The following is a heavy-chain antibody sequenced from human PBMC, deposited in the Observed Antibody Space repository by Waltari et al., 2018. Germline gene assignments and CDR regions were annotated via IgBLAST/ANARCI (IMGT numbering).Heavy chain of an antibody. CDR2: IHYSGST. CDR1: GGSISSHY. CDR3: ARGSPSSCSLRLYFDY. D-gene: IGHD6-13*01. Sequence: QVQLQESGTGLVKPSETLSLTCTVSGGSISSHYWSWIRQPPGKGLEWIGYIHYSGSTNYNPSLKSRVTISVDTSKNQFSLKLSSVTAAYTAVYYCARGSPSSCSLRLYFDYWGQGTLVTVSS. V-gene: IGHV4-59*11. J-gene: IGHJ4*02.